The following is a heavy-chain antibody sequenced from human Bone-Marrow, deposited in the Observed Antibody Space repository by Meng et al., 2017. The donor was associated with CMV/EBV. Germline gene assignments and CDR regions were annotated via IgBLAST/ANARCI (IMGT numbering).Heavy chain of an antibody. CDR2: ISYDGTIK. J-gene: IGHJ4*02. Sequence: GGSLRLSCAASGLSVSSNYMSWVRQAPGKGLEWVAVISYDGTIKHYAEFVKGRFTISRDDSKNTLYLHMSGLQTEDTALYYCARDGGTPWGNFAVWGPGKLVNVAS. V-gene: IGHV3-30*03. CDR1: GLSVSSNY. CDR3: ARDGGTPWGNFAV. D-gene: IGHD3-16*01.